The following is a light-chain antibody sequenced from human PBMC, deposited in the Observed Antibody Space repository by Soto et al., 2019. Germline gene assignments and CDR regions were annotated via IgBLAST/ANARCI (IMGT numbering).Light chain of an antibody. CDR1: QTVRNN. V-gene: IGKV3-15*01. CDR2: GAS. Sequence: EFVLTQSPGTLSLSPGERATLSCRASQTVRNNYLAWYQQKPGQAPRLLIYGASTRATGIPARFSGSGSGTEFTLTISSLQSEDFAVYYCQQYNNWPAITFGQGTRLEIK. CDR3: QQYNNWPAIT. J-gene: IGKJ5*01.